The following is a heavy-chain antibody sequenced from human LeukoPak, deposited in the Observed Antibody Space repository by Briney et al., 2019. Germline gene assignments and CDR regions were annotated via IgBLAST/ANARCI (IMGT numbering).Heavy chain of an antibody. CDR3: ARGVRRTTVTKKYYFDY. Sequence: ASVKVSCKASGYTFTSYAMNWVRQAPGQGLEWMGWINTNTGNPTYAQGFTGRFVFSLDTSVSTAYLQISSLKAEDTAVYYCARGVRRTTVTKKYYFDYWGQGTLVTVSS. J-gene: IGHJ4*02. D-gene: IGHD4-17*01. V-gene: IGHV7-4-1*02. CDR1: GYTFTSYA. CDR2: INTNTGNP.